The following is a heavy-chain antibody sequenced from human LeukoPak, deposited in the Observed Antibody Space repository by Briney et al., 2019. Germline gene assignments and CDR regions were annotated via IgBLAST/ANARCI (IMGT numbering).Heavy chain of an antibody. CDR3: AREPIAAAGRRPNWFDP. CDR2: IIPIFGTA. D-gene: IGHD6-13*01. Sequence: ASVKVSCKASGGTFSSYTISWVRQAPGQGLEWMGGIIPIFGTANYAQKFQGRVTITADESTSTAYMELSRLRSDDTAVYYCAREPIAAAGRRPNWFDPWGQGTLVTVSS. J-gene: IGHJ5*02. CDR1: GGTFSSYT. V-gene: IGHV1-69*13.